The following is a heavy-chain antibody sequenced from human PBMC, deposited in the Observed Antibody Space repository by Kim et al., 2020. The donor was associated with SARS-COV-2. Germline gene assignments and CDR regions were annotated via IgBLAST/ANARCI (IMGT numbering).Heavy chain of an antibody. CDR3: ARDRPYYDILTGYPPLRFDP. D-gene: IGHD3-9*01. Sequence: SETLSLTCTVSGGSISSYYWSWIRQPPGKGLEWIGYIYYSGSTNYNPSLKSRVTISVDTSKNQFSLKLSSVTAADTAVYYCARDRPYYDILTGYPPLRFDPWGQGTLVTVSS. CDR2: IYYSGST. V-gene: IGHV4-59*01. J-gene: IGHJ5*02. CDR1: GGSISSYY.